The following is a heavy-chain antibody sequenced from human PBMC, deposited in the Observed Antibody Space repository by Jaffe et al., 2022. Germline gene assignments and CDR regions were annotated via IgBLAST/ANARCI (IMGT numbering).Heavy chain of an antibody. Sequence: QVQLQESGPGLVKPSQTLSLTCTVSGGSISSGSYYWSWIRQPAGKGLEWIGRIYTSGSTNYNPSLKSRVTISVDTSKNQFSLKLSSVTAADTAVYYCAREGGATRRTMEGVFVYWGQGTLVTVSS. CDR2: IYTSGST. CDR3: AREGGATRRTMEGVFVY. V-gene: IGHV4-61*02. J-gene: IGHJ4*02. CDR1: GGSISSGSYY. D-gene: IGHD1-26*01.